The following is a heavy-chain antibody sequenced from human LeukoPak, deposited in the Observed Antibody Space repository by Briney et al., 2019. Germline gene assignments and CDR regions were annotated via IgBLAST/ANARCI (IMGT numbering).Heavy chain of an antibody. CDR1: GFTFSTYS. CDR3: ATGLLYD. D-gene: IGHD3-10*01. V-gene: IGHV3-7*01. Sequence: GGSLGLSCAASGFTFSTYSMSWVRQAPGKGLEWVANIKQDGNEKYYVDSVKGRFTISRDNAKNSLYLQMNSLRAEDTAVYYCATGLLYDWGQGTLVTVSS. CDR2: IKQDGNEK. J-gene: IGHJ4*02.